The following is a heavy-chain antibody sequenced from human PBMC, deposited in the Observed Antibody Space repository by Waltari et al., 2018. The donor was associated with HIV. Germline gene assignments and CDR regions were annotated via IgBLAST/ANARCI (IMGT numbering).Heavy chain of an antibody. J-gene: IGHJ5*02. CDR1: GYTLSELS. V-gene: IGHV1-24*01. CDR3: TTEGLYCSGGTCYSRFDP. CDR2: FDPEQGKT. D-gene: IGHD2-15*01. Sequence: QVPLVPSWDEVKKPGAPVKVSCKVSGYTLSELSMHWVGQAPGKGLEWMGGFDPEQGKTIYAQNFQGRVTMTEDAATDTAYMELSSLRSEDTAVYYCTTEGLYCSGGTCYSRFDPWGQGTLVTVSS.